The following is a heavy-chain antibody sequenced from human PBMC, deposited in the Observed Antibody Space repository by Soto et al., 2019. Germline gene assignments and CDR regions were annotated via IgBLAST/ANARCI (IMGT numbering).Heavy chain of an antibody. CDR1: GDSFSDYY. CDR2: INHSEST. V-gene: IGHV4-34*01. J-gene: IGHJ4*02. CDR3: AGASHMVRGVIRG. Sequence: WETLSLTCAVYGDSFSDYYWSWIRQPPGKGLEWIGEINHSESTNYNPSLKSRVSISVDTSKDQFSLKLTSVTAADTAVYYCAGASHMVRGVIRGWGQGTLLTVSS. D-gene: IGHD3-10*01.